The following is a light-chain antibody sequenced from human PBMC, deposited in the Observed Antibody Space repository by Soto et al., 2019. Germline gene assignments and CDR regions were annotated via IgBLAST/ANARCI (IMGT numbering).Light chain of an antibody. V-gene: IGKV3-15*01. CDR1: QSVSNN. CDR3: KQNNNWPRLT. CDR2: ETS. J-gene: IGKJ4*01. Sequence: EIVMTQSPATLSVSPGERATLSCRASQSVSNNVAWYQQKPGQAPRLLISETSTRATGIPPRFSGSGSGTEFTLTISSLQSEDFAVYYCKQNNNWPRLTFGGGTKVDIK.